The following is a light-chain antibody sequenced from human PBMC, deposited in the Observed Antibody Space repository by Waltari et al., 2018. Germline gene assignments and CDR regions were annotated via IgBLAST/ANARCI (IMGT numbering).Light chain of an antibody. J-gene: IGKJ1*01. CDR2: GAS. Sequence: EIVMTQSPATLSVSPGERATLSCRASQSVSSNLAWYQQKPGQAPRLLIYGASARATDIPARFSGGGSGTEFTLTISSLQSGDFAVYYCQQYNNWPRTFGQGTKVEIK. CDR3: QQYNNWPRT. V-gene: IGKV3-15*01. CDR1: QSVSSN.